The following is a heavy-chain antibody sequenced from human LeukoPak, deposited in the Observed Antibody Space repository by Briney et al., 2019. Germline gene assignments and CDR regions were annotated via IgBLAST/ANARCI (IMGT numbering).Heavy chain of an antibody. Sequence: GSLRLSCTGSGLTFGDYGMSWVRQAPGKGLEWVGFIRSKPYGGTTEYAASVKGRFTISRDDSESIAYLQMNSLKTEDTAVYYCTRGDYYDSGGYYFLFDYWGQGTLVAVSS. V-gene: IGHV3-49*04. CDR3: TRGDYYDSGGYYFLFDY. CDR2: IRSKPYGGTT. CDR1: GLTFGDYG. J-gene: IGHJ4*02. D-gene: IGHD3-22*01.